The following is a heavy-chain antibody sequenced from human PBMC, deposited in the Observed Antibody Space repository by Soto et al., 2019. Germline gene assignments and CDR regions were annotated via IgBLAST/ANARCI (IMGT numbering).Heavy chain of an antibody. CDR2: ILYNGIT. J-gene: IGHJ3*02. V-gene: IGHV4-31*03. D-gene: IGHD3-10*01. Sequence: QVQLQESGPGLVKPSQTLSLTCTVSGGSISSGNHYWSGIRQQPGKGLEWIGYILYNGITYYNPSLKSRFTVSSDTSKNPFSLKVNSVTAADTAVYYCARVSYGVFDAFDIWGQGTVVIVSS. CDR1: GGSISSGNHY. CDR3: ARVSYGVFDAFDI.